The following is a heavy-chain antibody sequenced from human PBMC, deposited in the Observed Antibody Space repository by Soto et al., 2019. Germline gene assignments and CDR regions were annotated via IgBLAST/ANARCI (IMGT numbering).Heavy chain of an antibody. CDR2: IYYSGST. V-gene: IGHV4-59*08. J-gene: IGHJ4*02. Sequence: PSEALSLTCTVSGGSISRYYWSWIRQPPGKGLEWIGYIYYSGSTNYNPSLKSRVTISVDTSKNQFSLKLSSVTAADTAVYYCARHVGSGWYGGFAYWGQGTLVTVSS. CDR3: ARHVGSGWYGGFAY. CDR1: GGSISRYY. D-gene: IGHD6-19*01.